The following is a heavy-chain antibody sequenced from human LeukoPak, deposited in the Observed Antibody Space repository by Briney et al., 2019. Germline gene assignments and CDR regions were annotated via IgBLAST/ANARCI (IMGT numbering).Heavy chain of an antibody. CDR1: GGSISMVYYY. Sequence: SETLSLTCTVSGGSISMVYYYCGWIRQPPGEGLEWIGLIHVSGRSNNNPSLKSRVAISVDTSKNQFSLKLSSVTTADTAVYYCARDTPDCNSTTCYYYFDYWSQGTLVTVSS. V-gene: IGHV4-61*01. J-gene: IGHJ4*02. CDR3: ARDTPDCNSTTCYYYFDY. CDR2: IHVSGRS. D-gene: IGHD2-2*01.